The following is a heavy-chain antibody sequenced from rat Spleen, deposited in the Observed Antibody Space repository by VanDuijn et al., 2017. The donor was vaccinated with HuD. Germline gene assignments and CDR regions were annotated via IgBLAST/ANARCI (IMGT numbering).Heavy chain of an antibody. V-gene: IGHV5-31*01. Sequence: EVQLVESGGGLVQPGRSLKLSCVASGFTFNNYWMTWIRQAPGKGLEWVASITNTGGSTYYPDSVKGRFTISRDDAKSTLYLQMDSLRSEDTATYYCARRGITLADISFPYWGQGTLVTVSS. CDR2: ITNTGGST. J-gene: IGHJ3*01. CDR1: GFTFNNYW. CDR3: ARRGITLADISFPY. D-gene: IGHD1-2*01.